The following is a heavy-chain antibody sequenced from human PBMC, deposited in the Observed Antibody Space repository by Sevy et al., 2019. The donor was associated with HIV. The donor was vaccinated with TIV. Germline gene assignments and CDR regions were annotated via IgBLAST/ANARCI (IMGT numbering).Heavy chain of an antibody. J-gene: IGHJ4*02. D-gene: IGHD3-3*01. CDR2: ISAYNGNT. Sequence: ASVKVSCKASGYTFTSYGISWVRRAPGQGLEWMGWISAYNGNTNYAQKLQGRVTMTTDTSTSTAYMELRSLRSDDTAVYYCARDSTHYDFWSGYPAGYFDYWGQGTLVTVSS. CDR3: ARDSTHYDFWSGYPAGYFDY. V-gene: IGHV1-18*01. CDR1: GYTFTSYG.